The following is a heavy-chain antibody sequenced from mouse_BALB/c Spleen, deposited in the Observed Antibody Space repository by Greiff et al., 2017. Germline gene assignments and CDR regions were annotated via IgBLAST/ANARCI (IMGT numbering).Heavy chain of an antibody. Sequence: EVQLQESGGGLVKLGGSLKLSCAASGFTFSSYYMSWVRQTPEMRLELVAAINSNGGSTYYPDTVKGRFTISRDNAKNTLYLQMSSLKSEDTALYYCARHEGFDYWGQGTTLTVSS. CDR1: GFTFSSYY. V-gene: IGHV5-6-2*01. CDR2: INSNGGST. CDR3: ARHEGFDY. J-gene: IGHJ2*01.